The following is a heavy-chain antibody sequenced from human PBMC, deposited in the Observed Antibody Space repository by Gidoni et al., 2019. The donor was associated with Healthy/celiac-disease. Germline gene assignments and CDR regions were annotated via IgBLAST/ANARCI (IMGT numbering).Heavy chain of an antibody. V-gene: IGHV4-34*01. CDR2: INHSGST. CDR3: ARGRGKVSGYSYGHPLGAAFDI. Sequence: QVQLQQWGAGLLKPSETLSLTCAVYGGSFSGYYWSWIRQPPGKGLEWIGEINHSGSTNYNPSLKSRVTISVDTSKNQFSLKLSSVTAADTAVYYCARGRGKVSGYSYGHPLGAAFDIWGQGTMVTVSS. CDR1: GGSFSGYY. J-gene: IGHJ3*02. D-gene: IGHD5-18*01.